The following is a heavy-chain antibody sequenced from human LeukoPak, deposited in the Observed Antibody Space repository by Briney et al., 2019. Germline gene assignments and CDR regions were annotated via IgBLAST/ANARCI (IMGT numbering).Heavy chain of an antibody. CDR1: GFTFSSYG. V-gene: IGHV3-33*01. Sequence: GGSLRLSCAAPGFTFSSYGMHWVRQAPGKGLEWVAVIWYDGSNKYYADSVKGRFTISRDNSKNTLYLQMNSLRAEDTAVYYCASGPGYSSSWYPADYWGQGTLVTVSS. CDR3: ASGPGYSSSWYPADY. D-gene: IGHD6-13*01. J-gene: IGHJ4*02. CDR2: IWYDGSNK.